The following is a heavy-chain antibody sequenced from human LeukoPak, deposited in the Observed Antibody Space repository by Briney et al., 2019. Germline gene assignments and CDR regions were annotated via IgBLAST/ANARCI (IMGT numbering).Heavy chain of an antibody. CDR1: GYTFTGYY. J-gene: IGHJ6*02. Sequence: ASVKVSCKASGYTFTGYYMHWVRQAPGQGLEWMGWINPNSGGTNYAQKFQSRLTITKDTSKNQVVLTMTNMDPVDTATYYCAHRRGFTSSGWTLYGMDVWGQGTTVTVSS. CDR2: INPNSGGT. CDR3: AHRRGFTSSGWTLYGMDV. V-gene: IGHV1-2*02. D-gene: IGHD6-19*01.